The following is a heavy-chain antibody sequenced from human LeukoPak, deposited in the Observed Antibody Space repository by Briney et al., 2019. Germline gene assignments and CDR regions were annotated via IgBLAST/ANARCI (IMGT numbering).Heavy chain of an antibody. J-gene: IGHJ4*02. V-gene: IGHV4-34*01. CDR1: GGSFSGYY. D-gene: IGHD6-19*01. CDR3: AREASIAVAGTDY. Sequence: PSETLSLTCAVYGGSFSGYYWSWIRQPPGKGLEWIGEINHSGSTNYNPSLESRVTISVDTSKNQFSLKLSSVTAADTAVYYCAREASIAVAGTDYWGQGTLVTVSS. CDR2: INHSGST.